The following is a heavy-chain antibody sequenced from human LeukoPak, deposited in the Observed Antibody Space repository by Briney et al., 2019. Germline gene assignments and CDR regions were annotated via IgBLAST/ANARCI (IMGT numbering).Heavy chain of an antibody. D-gene: IGHD3-3*01. CDR2: IYHSGNT. Sequence: SETLSLTCTVSGGSISSGDYYWSWIRQPPGKGLEWIGYIYHSGNTYYNPSLKSRLTISVDTPRNQFSLKLRSVTAADTAVYYCARGGTCTTIVGVVINDFDYWGQGTLVTVSS. CDR1: GGSISSGDYY. V-gene: IGHV4-30-4*08. CDR3: ARGGTCTTIVGVVINDFDY. J-gene: IGHJ4*02.